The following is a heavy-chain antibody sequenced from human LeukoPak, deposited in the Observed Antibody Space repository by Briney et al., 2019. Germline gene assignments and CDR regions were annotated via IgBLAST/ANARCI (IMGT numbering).Heavy chain of an antibody. J-gene: IGHJ4*02. Sequence: GGSLRLSCAASGFTFSSYGMHWVRQAPGKGLEWVAFIRYDGSNKYYADSVKGRFTISRDNSKNTLYLHMNSLRAEDTAVYYCAKDFFRIAAAGSEFDYWGQGTLVTVSS. D-gene: IGHD6-13*01. CDR3: AKDFFRIAAAGSEFDY. CDR2: IRYDGSNK. CDR1: GFTFSSYG. V-gene: IGHV3-30*02.